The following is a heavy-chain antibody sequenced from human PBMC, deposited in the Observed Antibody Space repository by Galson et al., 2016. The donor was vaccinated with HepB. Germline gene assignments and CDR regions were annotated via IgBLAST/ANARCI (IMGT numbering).Heavy chain of an antibody. CDR2: IYPGDSDI. CDR1: GYSFTTYW. D-gene: IGHD2/OR15-2a*01. CDR3: ARRVLQPDAPSGYYYYYMDV. V-gene: IGHV5-51*01. Sequence: QSGAEVKKPGESLKISCEGSGYSFTTYWIGWVRQMPGKGLEWVGIIYPGDSDIRYSPSFQGQVTISADMSISTAYLQWSSLKASDTAMYYCARRVLQPDAPSGYYYYYMDVWGTGTTVTVSS. J-gene: IGHJ6*03.